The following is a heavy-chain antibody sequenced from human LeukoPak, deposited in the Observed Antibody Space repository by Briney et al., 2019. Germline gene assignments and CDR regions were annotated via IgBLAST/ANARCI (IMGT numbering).Heavy chain of an antibody. CDR2: IIPIFGTA. D-gene: IGHD3-22*01. CDR3: ARGLDSTGYMSGY. Sequence: ASVKVSCKASGGTFSSYAISWVRQAPGQGLEWMGGIIPIFGTANYAQKFQGRVTITTDESTSTAYMELSSLRSEDTAVYYCARGLDSTGYMSGYWGQGTLVTVSS. CDR1: GGTFSSYA. V-gene: IGHV1-69*05. J-gene: IGHJ4*02.